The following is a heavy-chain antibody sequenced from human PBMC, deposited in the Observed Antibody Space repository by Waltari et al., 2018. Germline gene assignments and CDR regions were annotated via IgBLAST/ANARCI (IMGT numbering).Heavy chain of an antibody. CDR2: ISHDGSKT. CDR1: GFSFSTYG. CDR3: AKAGDSSGYYPEY. Sequence: QVQLVESGGGVVQPGRSLRLSCAASGFSFSTYGIHWVRQAPGKGLEGVGIISHDGSKTYYTESVKGRFSFSRDNSRNTLDLQMNSLRPEDTAVYYCAKAGDSSGYYPEYWGQGTLVIVSS. V-gene: IGHV3-30*18. J-gene: IGHJ4*02. D-gene: IGHD3-22*01.